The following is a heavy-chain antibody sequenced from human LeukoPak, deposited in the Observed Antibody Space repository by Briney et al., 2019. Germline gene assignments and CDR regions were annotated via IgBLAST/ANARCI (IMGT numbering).Heavy chain of an antibody. CDR3: AKGPDIVATISEH. Sequence: GGSLRLSCAASGFTFSSYAMSWVRQAPGKGLEWVSIISGSGGSTYYAYSVKGRFTISRDNSKNTLYLQMNSLRAEDTAVYYCAKGPDIVATISEHWGQGTLVTVSS. CDR2: ISGSGGST. J-gene: IGHJ1*01. CDR1: GFTFSSYA. V-gene: IGHV3-23*01. D-gene: IGHD5-12*01.